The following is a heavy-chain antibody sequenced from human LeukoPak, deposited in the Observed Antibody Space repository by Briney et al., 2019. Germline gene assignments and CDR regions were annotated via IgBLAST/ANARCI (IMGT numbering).Heavy chain of an antibody. V-gene: IGHV1-18*01. CDR1: GYTFTSYG. CDR2: ISAYNGNT. D-gene: IGHD2-21*02. Sequence: ASVKVSFKASGYTFTSYGISWVRQAPGQGLEWMGWISAYNGNTNYAQRLQGRVTMTTDTSTSTAYMELRSLRSDDTAVYYCARGGTDCGGDCSPYYYYGMDVWGQGTTVTVSS. CDR3: ARGGTDCGGDCSPYYYYGMDV. J-gene: IGHJ6*02.